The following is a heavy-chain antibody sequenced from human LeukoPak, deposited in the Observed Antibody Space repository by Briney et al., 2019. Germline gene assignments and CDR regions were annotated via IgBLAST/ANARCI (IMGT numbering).Heavy chain of an antibody. CDR1: GHSFSSDSF. Sequence: SETLSLTCGVSGHSFSSDSFWGWIRQPPGQGLEWIGSIHERGSTFYNSSLKSRVTISIDTSKNQFSLNVNSVTAADTAVYYCARASRPSNSWFDPWGQGTVVTVSS. J-gene: IGHJ5*02. CDR3: ARASRPSNSWFDP. D-gene: IGHD6-6*01. V-gene: IGHV4-38-2*01. CDR2: IHERGST.